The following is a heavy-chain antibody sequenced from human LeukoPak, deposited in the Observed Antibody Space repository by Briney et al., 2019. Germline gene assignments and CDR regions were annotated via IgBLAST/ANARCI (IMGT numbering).Heavy chain of an antibody. V-gene: IGHV4-4*07. CDR3: ASSRLSGSYYLLPSYRDAFDI. J-gene: IGHJ3*02. CDR1: GGSISSYY. Sequence: PSETLSLTCTVSGGSISSYYWSWIRQPAGKGLEWIGRIYTSGSTNCNPSLKSRVTMSVDTSKNQFSLKLSSVTAADTAVYYCASSRLSGSYYLLPSYRDAFDIWGQGTMVTVSS. CDR2: IYTSGST. D-gene: IGHD1-26*01.